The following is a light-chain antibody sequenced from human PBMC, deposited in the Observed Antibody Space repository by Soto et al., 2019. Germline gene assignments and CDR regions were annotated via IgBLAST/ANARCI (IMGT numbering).Light chain of an antibody. CDR3: QQYNKWPPWT. J-gene: IGKJ1*01. CDR1: QSVSTN. Sequence: EIVMTQSPATLSVSPGERATLSCWASQSVSTNLAWYQQKPGLPPRLLIYGASTRATGIPARFSGSGSGTDFTHHISSLQSEDVAVFYCQQYNKWPPWTFGKGTKVEIK. V-gene: IGKV3-15*01. CDR2: GAS.